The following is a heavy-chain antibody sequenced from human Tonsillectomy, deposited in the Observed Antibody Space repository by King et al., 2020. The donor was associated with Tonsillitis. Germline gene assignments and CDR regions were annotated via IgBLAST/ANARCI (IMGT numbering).Heavy chain of an antibody. CDR2: IYPGDSET. J-gene: IGHJ3*02. D-gene: IGHD3-22*01. Sequence: QLVQSGAEVKKPGESLKISCKGSGYSFTRYWIVWVRQMPGKGLEWMGIIYPGDSETRYSPSFQGQVTISADKSISTAFLQWSRLKASDSAIYYCARYDSTGARAFDIWGQGTIVTVSS. CDR3: ARYDSTGARAFDI. CDR1: GYSFTRYW. V-gene: IGHV5-51*01.